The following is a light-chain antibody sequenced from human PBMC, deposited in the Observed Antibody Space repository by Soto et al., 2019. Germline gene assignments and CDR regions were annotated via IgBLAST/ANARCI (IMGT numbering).Light chain of an antibody. J-gene: IGKJ1*01. CDR3: QQYKDFPRA. V-gene: IGKV3-15*01. Sequence: EMVMTQSPATLSVSPGERATLSCRASQSVDNYLAWYQQRPGQVPRLLIYGASTRATGIPARFSGGGSGTEFTLTISSLQSEDVAVYYCQQYKDFPRAFGKGTKVDIK. CDR2: GAS. CDR1: QSVDNY.